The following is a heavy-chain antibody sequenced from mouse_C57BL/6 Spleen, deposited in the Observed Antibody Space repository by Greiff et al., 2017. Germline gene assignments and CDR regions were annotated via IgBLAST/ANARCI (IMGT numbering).Heavy chain of an antibody. CDR3: ARSRAYDGSSGWYFDV. CDR1: GYTFTSYW. Sequence: QVQLQQPGAELVMPGASVKLSCKASGYTFTSYWMHWVKQRPGQGLEWIGEIDPSDSYTNYNQKFKGKSTLTVDKSSSTAYMQLSSLTSEDSAVYYCARSRAYDGSSGWYFDVWGTGTTVTVSS. D-gene: IGHD1-1*01. CDR2: IDPSDSYT. V-gene: IGHV1-69*01. J-gene: IGHJ1*03.